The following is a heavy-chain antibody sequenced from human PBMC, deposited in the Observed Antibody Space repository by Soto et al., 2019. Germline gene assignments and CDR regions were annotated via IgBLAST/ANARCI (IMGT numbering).Heavy chain of an antibody. D-gene: IGHD4-4*01. CDR2: IYYSGST. J-gene: IGHJ4*02. Sequence: SETLSLTCTVSGGSISSYYWSWIRQPPGKGLEWIGYIYYSGSTNYNPSLKSRVTISVDTSKNQFSLKLSSVTAADTAVYYCTTIGSNYGDYFDYWGQGTLVTVSS. CDR1: GGSISSYY. V-gene: IGHV4-59*01. CDR3: TTIGSNYGDYFDY.